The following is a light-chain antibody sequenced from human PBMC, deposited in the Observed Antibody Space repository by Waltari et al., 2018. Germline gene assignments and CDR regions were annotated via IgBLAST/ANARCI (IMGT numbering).Light chain of an antibody. CDR2: GAS. J-gene: IGKJ4*01. Sequence: EIVLTQSPGTLSLSPGERATLSCRASQTISGSWLTWYQQKPGQAPRLVIYGASIRVTAIPDRFSGSGSGTDFTLTISRLEPEDFAVYYCQQYDGSSVTFGGGTKVEIK. CDR3: QQYDGSSVT. CDR1: QTISGSW. V-gene: IGKV3-20*01.